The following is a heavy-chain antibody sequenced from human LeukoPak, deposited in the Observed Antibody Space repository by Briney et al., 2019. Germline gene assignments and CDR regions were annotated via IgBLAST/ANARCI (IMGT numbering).Heavy chain of an antibody. CDR2: IYSGGST. CDR3: AKEGSSSWSPPTSL. V-gene: IGHV3-53*01. Sequence: GGSLRLSCAASGFTVSRNYMNWVRQAPGKGLEWVSVIYSGGSTYYADSVKGRFTISRDNSKNTLYLQMNSLGAEDTAVYYCAKEGSSSWSPPTSLWGQGTLVTVSS. D-gene: IGHD6-13*01. J-gene: IGHJ4*02. CDR1: GFTVSRNY.